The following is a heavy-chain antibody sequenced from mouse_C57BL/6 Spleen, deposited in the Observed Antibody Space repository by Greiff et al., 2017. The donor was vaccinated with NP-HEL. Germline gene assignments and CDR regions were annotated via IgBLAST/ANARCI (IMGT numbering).Heavy chain of an antibody. D-gene: IGHD1-1*01. CDR1: GYTFTDYY. CDR3: AREGGYYGSRRAWFAY. CDR2: IYPGSGNT. J-gene: IGHJ3*01. V-gene: IGHV1-76*01. Sequence: VQLHQSGAELVRPGASVKLSCKASGYTFTDYYINWVKQRPGQGLEWIARIYPGSGNTYYNEKFKGKATLTAEKSSSTAYMQLSSLTSEDSAVYFCAREGGYYGSRRAWFAYWGQGTLVTVSA.